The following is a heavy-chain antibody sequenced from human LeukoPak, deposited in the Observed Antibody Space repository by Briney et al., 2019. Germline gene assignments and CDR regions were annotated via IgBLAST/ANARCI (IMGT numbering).Heavy chain of an antibody. CDR1: GYTFTGYY. CDR3: ARDSGYCSSTSCSHIFDS. V-gene: IGHV1-2*02. Sequence: ASVKVSCKASGYTFTGYYMHWVRQAAGQGLEWMGWINPNSGGTNYAQKFQGRVTMTRDTSISTAYMEVSRLRSDDTAVYYCARDSGYCSSTSCSHIFDSWGQGTLVTVSS. D-gene: IGHD2-2*01. J-gene: IGHJ4*02. CDR2: INPNSGGT.